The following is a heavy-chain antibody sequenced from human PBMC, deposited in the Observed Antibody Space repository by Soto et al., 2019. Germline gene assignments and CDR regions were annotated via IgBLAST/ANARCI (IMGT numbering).Heavy chain of an antibody. Sequence: QVHLVESGGGVVQPGRSLSLSCVASGFTFSNYVMHWVRQAPGKGLEWVAVISYDGTIKYYGDSVRGRFTISRDNSKNTLYLQMNSLRAEDTADCERREEGAASDVLDDWGQGTLVTVSS. CDR2: ISYDGTIK. V-gene: IGHV3-30-3*01. D-gene: IGHD6-13*01. CDR1: GFTFSNYV. J-gene: IGHJ4*02. CDR3: REEGAASDVLDD.